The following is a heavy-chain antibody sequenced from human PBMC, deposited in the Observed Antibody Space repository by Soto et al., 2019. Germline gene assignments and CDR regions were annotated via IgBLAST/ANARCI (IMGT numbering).Heavy chain of an antibody. CDR3: AKDAGSTAYFFAS. CDR2: ISHDGSNT. J-gene: IGHJ4*02. CDR1: GFTFRTYA. Sequence: QVQVVESGGGVVQPGRSLRLSCAASGFTFRTYAMHWVRQAPGKGLEWVAVISHDGSNTDYGDSVKGRFTISRDNSKSTMSLQMNSLRPEDPGVYYCAKDAGSTAYFFASWGQGTLVSVYS. V-gene: IGHV3-30*18.